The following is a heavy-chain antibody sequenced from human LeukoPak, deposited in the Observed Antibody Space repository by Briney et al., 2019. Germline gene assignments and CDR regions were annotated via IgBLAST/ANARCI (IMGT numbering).Heavy chain of an antibody. D-gene: IGHD2-2*01. Sequence: PSETLSLTCTVSGYSISSGYYWGWIRQPPGKGLEWIGSIYHSGSTYYNPSLKSRVTISVDTSKNQFSLKLSSVTAADTAVYYCARNYCTSTSCYFGVWGQGTLVTVSS. CDR2: IYHSGST. J-gene: IGHJ4*02. CDR3: ARNYCTSTSCYFGV. CDR1: GYSISSGYY. V-gene: IGHV4-38-2*02.